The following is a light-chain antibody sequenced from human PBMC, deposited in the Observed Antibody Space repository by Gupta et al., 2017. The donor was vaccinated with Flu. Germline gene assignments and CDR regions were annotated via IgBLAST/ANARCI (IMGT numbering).Light chain of an antibody. J-gene: IGLJ1*01. Sequence: QSALTQPASVSGSPGQSITISCTGTSSDVGGYNLVSWYQQHPGIAPKLLIYEVSDRPSGVSNRFSGSKSGNTASLTISGLQADDESDYYCSSYSSSNTLFVFGTGTRVTVL. CDR1: SSDVGGYNL. CDR2: EVS. V-gene: IGLV2-14*01. CDR3: SSYSSSNTLFV.